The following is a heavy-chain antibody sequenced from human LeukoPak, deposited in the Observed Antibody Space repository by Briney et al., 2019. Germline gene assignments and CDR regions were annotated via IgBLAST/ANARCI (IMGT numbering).Heavy chain of an antibody. J-gene: IGHJ4*02. D-gene: IGHD2-21*02. CDR1: GGTFSSYA. CDR3: ARGGYCGGDCPLGDFDY. Sequence: ASVKVSCKASGGTFSSYAISWVRQAPGQGLEWMGIINPSGGSTSYAQKFQGRVTMTRDTSTSTVYMELSSLRSEDTAVYYCARGGYCGGDCPLGDFDYWGQGTLVTVSS. V-gene: IGHV1-46*01. CDR2: INPSGGST.